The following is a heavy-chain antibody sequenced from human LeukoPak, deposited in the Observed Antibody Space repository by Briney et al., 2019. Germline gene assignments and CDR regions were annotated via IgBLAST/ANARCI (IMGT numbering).Heavy chain of an antibody. CDR1: GGSISSYY. J-gene: IGHJ4*02. CDR2: IYTSGST. D-gene: IGHD3-16*02. CDR3: ARDERVTFGGVIVLAFDY. V-gene: IGHV4-4*07. Sequence: SETLSLTCTVSGGSISSYYWSWIRQPAGKGLEWIARIYTSGSTNYNPSLKSRVTMSVDTSKNQFSLKLSSATAADTAVYYCARDERVTFGGVIVLAFDYWGQGTLVTVSS.